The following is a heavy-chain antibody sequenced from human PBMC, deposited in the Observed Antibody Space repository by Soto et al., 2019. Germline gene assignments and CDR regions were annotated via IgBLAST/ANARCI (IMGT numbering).Heavy chain of an antibody. CDR1: GYSFTSLD. V-gene: IGHV1-8*01. CDR2: MQPRTGRT. Sequence: QVQLVQSGAEVREPGASVKVSCKASGYSFTSLDINWVRQTAGQGLEWMGWMQPRTGRTGYAQQFQGRVTMTRDTSITTAYMELTTLTSDDRAFCYCARGVSAGVDYWGQGTLVTVSS. D-gene: IGHD1-26*01. J-gene: IGHJ4*02. CDR3: ARGVSAGVDY.